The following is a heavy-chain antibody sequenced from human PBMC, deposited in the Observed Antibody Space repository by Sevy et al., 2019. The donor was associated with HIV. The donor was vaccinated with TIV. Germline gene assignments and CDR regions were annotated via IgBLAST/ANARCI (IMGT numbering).Heavy chain of an antibody. CDR1: GFTFSSYA. Sequence: GGSLRLSCAASGFTFSSYAMSWVRQAPGKGLEWVSTIRGSGGSTYYADSVKGRFTISRDNSKNTLYLQTNSLRAEDTAVYYCHGDYDSSQLASYYYYGMDVWGQGTTVTVSS. D-gene: IGHD3-22*01. V-gene: IGHV3-23*01. CDR2: IRGSGGST. J-gene: IGHJ6*02. CDR3: HGDYDSSQLASYYYYGMDV.